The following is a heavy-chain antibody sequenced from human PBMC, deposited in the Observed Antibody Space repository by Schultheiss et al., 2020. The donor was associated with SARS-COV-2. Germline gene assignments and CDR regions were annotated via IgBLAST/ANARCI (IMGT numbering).Heavy chain of an antibody. CDR1: GGSISSGGYY. D-gene: IGHD2-8*01. CDR2: IYYSGST. J-gene: IGHJ4*02. V-gene: IGHV4-31*03. Sequence: SETLSLTCTVSGGSISSGGYYWSWIRQHPGKGLEWIGYIYYSGSTYYNPSLKSRVTISVDTSKNQFSLKLSSVTAADTAVYYCARAQNRHCSTIICPFDYWGQGALVTVSS. CDR3: ARAQNRHCSTIICPFDY.